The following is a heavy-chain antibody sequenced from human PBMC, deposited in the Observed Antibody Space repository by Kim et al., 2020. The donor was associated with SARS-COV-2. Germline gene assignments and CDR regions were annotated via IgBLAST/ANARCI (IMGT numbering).Heavy chain of an antibody. CDR1: GFTFSSYG. Sequence: GGSLRLSCAASGFTFSSYGMHWVRQAPGKGLEWVAVIWYDGSNKYYADSVKGRFTISRDNSKNTLYLQMNSLRAEDTAVYYCARDSSWLSSPQGYFQHWGQGTLVTVSS. D-gene: IGHD3-22*01. J-gene: IGHJ1*01. CDR2: IWYDGSNK. CDR3: ARDSSWLSSPQGYFQH. V-gene: IGHV3-33*01.